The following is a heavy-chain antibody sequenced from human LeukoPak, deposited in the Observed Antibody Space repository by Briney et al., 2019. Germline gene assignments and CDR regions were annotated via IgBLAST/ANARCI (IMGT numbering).Heavy chain of an antibody. V-gene: IGHV4-59*01. CDR3: ARVWPYDFWSGYPLYYYYYMDV. CDR1: RGSTSGSF. D-gene: IGHD3-3*01. Sequence: SETLSLTCTVSRGSTSGSFWRSLRQPPGKGLWWIGYIYYSGGTNYNPSLKSRVTISVDTSKTQFSLKLSAVTAADTGVYYCARVWPYDFWSGYPLYYYYYMDVWGKGTTVTVSS. J-gene: IGHJ6*03. CDR2: IYYSGGT.